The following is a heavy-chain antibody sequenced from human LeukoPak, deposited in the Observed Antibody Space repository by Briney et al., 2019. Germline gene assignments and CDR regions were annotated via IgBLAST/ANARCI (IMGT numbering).Heavy chain of an antibody. V-gene: IGHV4-38-2*02. CDR1: GYSISSGYY. CDR3: ARDRRITMVRGVINWFDP. Sequence: SETLSLTCAVSGYSISSGYYWGWIRQPPGKGLEWIGSIYHSGSTYYNPSLKSRVTISVDTSKNQFSLKLSSVTAADTAVYYCARDRRITMVRGVINWFDPCGQGTLVTVSS. D-gene: IGHD3-10*01. CDR2: IYHSGST. J-gene: IGHJ5*02.